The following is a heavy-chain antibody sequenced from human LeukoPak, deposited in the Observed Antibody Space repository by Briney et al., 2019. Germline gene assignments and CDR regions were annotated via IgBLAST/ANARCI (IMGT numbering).Heavy chain of an antibody. J-gene: IGHJ5*02. CDR2: IWYDGSNK. V-gene: IGHV3-33*01. Sequence: GRSLRLSCAASGFTFSSYGMHWVRQAPGKGLEWVAVIWYDGSNKYYADSVKGRFTISRDNSKNTLYLQMNSLRAEDMAVYYCARDRGRYSYGTGDWFDPWGQGTLVTVSS. CDR3: ARDRGRYSYGTGDWFDP. D-gene: IGHD5-18*01. CDR1: GFTFSSYG.